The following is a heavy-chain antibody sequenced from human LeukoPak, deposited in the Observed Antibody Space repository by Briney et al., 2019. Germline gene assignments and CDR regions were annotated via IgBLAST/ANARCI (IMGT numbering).Heavy chain of an antibody. D-gene: IGHD6-19*01. Sequence: PGGSLRLSCVASGFTFSRSTIHWVRQAPGKGLEWVAVISYDGSREHYADSVKGRFTISRDNSKNTLYLQMNNLGSEDTAVYYCAKDQGDPNSSGWTPFDYWGQGTLVTVSS. CDR3: AKDQGDPNSSGWTPFDY. CDR2: ISYDGSRE. J-gene: IGHJ4*02. V-gene: IGHV3-30-3*02. CDR1: GFTFSRST.